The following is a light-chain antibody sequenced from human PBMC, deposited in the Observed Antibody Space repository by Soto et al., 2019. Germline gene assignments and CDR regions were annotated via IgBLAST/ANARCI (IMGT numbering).Light chain of an antibody. J-gene: IGLJ3*02. Sequence: QSALTQPASVSGSPGQSITISCTGTSSDIGGYNYVSWYQQHPGKAPKLIICEVSNRPPGISNRFSGSKSGNTASLTISGLQAEDEADYHCSSYTSSSSWVFGGGTQLTVL. V-gene: IGLV2-14*01. CDR2: EVS. CDR3: SSYTSSSSWV. CDR1: SSDIGGYNY.